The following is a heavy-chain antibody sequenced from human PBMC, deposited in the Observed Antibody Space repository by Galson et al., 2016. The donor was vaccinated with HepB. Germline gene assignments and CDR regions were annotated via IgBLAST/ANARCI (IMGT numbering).Heavy chain of an antibody. CDR1: GFSLTTFGVG. J-gene: IGHJ4*02. D-gene: IGHD1-14*01. CDR3: ARNDRYFFDY. V-gene: IGHV2-5*02. Sequence: PALVKPTQTLTLTCSFSGFSLTTFGVGVGWLRQPPGKPLEWLALIYWDDDTRYSPSLKSRLTLTKDTSKNQVVLSVTNMDALDTATYYCARNDRYFFDYWGQGTLVTVSS. CDR2: IYWDDDT.